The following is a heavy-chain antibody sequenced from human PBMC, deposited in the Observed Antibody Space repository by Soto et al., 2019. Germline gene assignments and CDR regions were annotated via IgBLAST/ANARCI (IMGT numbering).Heavy chain of an antibody. CDR1: GFTFSSYA. Sequence: EVQLLDSGGGLVQPGGSLRLSCAASGFTFSSYAMNWVRQAPGKGLEWVSVISGSGDSTYYADSVKGRFTISRDNSKNTLYLQMNSRSTEDTAVYYCARRGPGTYFDYWGQGTLVTVSS. V-gene: IGHV3-23*01. CDR3: ARRGPGTYFDY. CDR2: ISGSGDST. D-gene: IGHD6-13*01. J-gene: IGHJ4*02.